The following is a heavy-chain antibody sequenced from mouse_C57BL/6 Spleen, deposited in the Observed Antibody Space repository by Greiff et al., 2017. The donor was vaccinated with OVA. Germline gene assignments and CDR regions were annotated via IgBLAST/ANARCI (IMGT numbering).Heavy chain of an antibody. D-gene: IGHD4-1*01. J-gene: IGHJ3*01. CDR2: IRNKANGYTT. CDR1: GFTFTDYY. CDR3: ARLTGSSWFAY. Sequence: EVKVVESGGGLVQPGGSLSLSCAASGFTFTDYYMSWVRQPPGKALEWLGFIRNKANGYTTEYSASVKGRFTISRDNSQSILYLQMNALRAEDSATYYCARLTGSSWFAYWGQGTLVTVSA. V-gene: IGHV7-3*01.